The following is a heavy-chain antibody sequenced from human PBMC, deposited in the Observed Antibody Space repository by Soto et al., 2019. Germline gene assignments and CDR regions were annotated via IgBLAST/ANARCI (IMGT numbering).Heavy chain of an antibody. CDR2: IYYSGST. V-gene: IGHV4-30-4*01. CDR3: ARARIAARPVNWFDP. Sequence: SETLSLTCTISGGSISSGDYYWSWIRQPPGKGLEWIGYIYYSGSTYYNPSLKSRVTISVDTSKNQFSLKLSSVTAADTAVYYCARARIAARPVNWFDPWGQGTLVTVS. J-gene: IGHJ5*02. D-gene: IGHD6-6*01. CDR1: GGSISSGDYY.